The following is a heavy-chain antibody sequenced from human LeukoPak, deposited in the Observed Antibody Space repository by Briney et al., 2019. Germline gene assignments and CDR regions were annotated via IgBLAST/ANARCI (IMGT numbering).Heavy chain of an antibody. Sequence: GGSLRLSCAASGFTVSSNYMSWVRQAPGKGLEWVSVIYSGGSTYYADSVKGRFTISRDNSKNTLYLQMNSMRAEDTAVYYCARDTHGRVDYWGQGTLVTVSS. CDR1: GFTVSSNY. CDR2: IYSGGST. J-gene: IGHJ4*02. D-gene: IGHD2-15*01. V-gene: IGHV3-53*01. CDR3: ARDTHGRVDY.